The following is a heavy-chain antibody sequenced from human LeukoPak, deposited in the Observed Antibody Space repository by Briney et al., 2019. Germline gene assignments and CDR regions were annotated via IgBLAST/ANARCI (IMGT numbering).Heavy chain of an antibody. CDR3: ARLITGPDAFDI. V-gene: IGHV4-59*08. Sequence: SETLSLTCTVSGGSISSYYWSWIRQPPGKGLECIGYIFYIGTTSYNPSLKGRVTISVDTSKSQFSLRLSSVTAADTAVYYCARLITGPDAFDIWGQGTMVTVSS. CDR2: IFYIGTT. CDR1: GGSISSYY. D-gene: IGHD1-20*01. J-gene: IGHJ3*02.